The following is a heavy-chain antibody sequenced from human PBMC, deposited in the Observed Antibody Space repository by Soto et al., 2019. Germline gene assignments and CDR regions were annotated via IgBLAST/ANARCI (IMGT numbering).Heavy chain of an antibody. Sequence: QVQLVQSGAEVKKPGASVKVSCKASGYTFTSYDINWVRQATGQGLEWMGWMNPNSGNTGYAQKCQGRVTMTRNTSVSTAYMGLSSLRSEDTAVYYCARSTRYCSGVSCKGAPGYWGQGTLVTVSS. CDR2: MNPNSGNT. J-gene: IGHJ4*02. D-gene: IGHD2-15*01. CDR3: ARSTRYCSGVSCKGAPGY. V-gene: IGHV1-8*01. CDR1: GYTFTSYD.